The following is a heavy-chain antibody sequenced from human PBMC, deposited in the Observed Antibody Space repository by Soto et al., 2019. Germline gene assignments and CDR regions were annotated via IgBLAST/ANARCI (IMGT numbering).Heavy chain of an antibody. Sequence: GGSLRLSCAASGFTFSSYSMNWVRQAPGKGLEWVSYISSSSSTIYYADSVKGRFTISRDNAKNSLYLQMNSLRAEDTAVYYCARAPRNYDILTGPYYFDYWGQGTLVNVSS. V-gene: IGHV3-48*01. D-gene: IGHD3-9*01. CDR3: ARAPRNYDILTGPYYFDY. CDR1: GFTFSSYS. J-gene: IGHJ4*02. CDR2: ISSSSSTI.